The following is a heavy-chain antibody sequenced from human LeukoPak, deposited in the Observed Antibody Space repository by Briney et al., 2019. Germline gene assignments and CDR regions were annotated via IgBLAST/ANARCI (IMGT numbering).Heavy chain of an antibody. CDR3: ARDKSIAVAGKSDY. V-gene: IGHV3-21*01. D-gene: IGHD6-19*01. J-gene: IGHJ4*02. Sequence: GGSLRLSCAASGFTFSSYSMNWVRRAPGKGLEWVSSISSSSSYIYYADSVKGRFTISRDNAKNSLYLQMNSLRAEDTAVYYCARDKSIAVAGKSDYWGQGTLVTVSS. CDR1: GFTFSSYS. CDR2: ISSSSSYI.